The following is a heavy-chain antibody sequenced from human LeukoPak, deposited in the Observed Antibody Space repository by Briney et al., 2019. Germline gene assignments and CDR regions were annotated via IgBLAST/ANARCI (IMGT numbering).Heavy chain of an antibody. CDR1: GFTFSSYA. V-gene: IGHV3-30-3*01. Sequence: PGRSLRLSCAASGFTFSSYAMHWVRQAPGKGLEWVAVISYDGSNKYYADSVKGRFTISRDNSKNTLYLQMNSLRAEDTAVYYCARASVDLHYFDYWGQGTLVTVSS. D-gene: IGHD3-9*01. J-gene: IGHJ4*02. CDR3: ARASVDLHYFDY. CDR2: ISYDGSNK.